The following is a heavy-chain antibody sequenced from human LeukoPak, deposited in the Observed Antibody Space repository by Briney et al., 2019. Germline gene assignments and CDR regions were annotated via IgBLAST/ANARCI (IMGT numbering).Heavy chain of an antibody. CDR3: ARKPIFASGRHWYYFDN. J-gene: IGHJ4*02. D-gene: IGHD3-10*01. V-gene: IGHV6-1*01. CDR2: TYYRSKCFN. CDR1: GDSVSSNSAA. Sequence: QTLSLTCAISGDSVSSNSAAWNWIRQSPSRGLEWLGRTYYRSKCFNDYAVSVKSRITINPDTSKNQFSLQLNSVTPEDTAIYYCARKPIFASGRHWYYFDNWGQGTLVTVSS.